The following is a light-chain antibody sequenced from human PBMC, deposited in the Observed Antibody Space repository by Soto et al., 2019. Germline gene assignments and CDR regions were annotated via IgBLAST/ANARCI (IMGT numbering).Light chain of an antibody. CDR3: QKYSGVPVT. CDR1: QDINKY. J-gene: IGKJ5*01. Sequence: IQMTQSPSSLSASVGDRVTITCRASQDINKYLAWYQQRPGTVPKLLIYSASTLKSGVPSRFSGSRSGTDFTLTISSLQPDDVATYYCQKYSGVPVTFGQGTRLEIK. V-gene: IGKV1-27*01. CDR2: SAS.